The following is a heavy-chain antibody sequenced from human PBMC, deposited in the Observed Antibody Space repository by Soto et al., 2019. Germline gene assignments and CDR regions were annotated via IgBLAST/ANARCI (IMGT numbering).Heavy chain of an antibody. CDR2: IIPVLDMA. J-gene: IGHJ3*02. CDR1: GGTFTTYT. CDR3: ARGHLFPVEEGAFDI. D-gene: IGHD2-15*01. Sequence: QVQLVQSGAEVKKPGSSVKVSCKASGGTFTTYTLSWVRQAPGQGLEWMGRIIPVLDMANYAQKFQGRVTITADKSTSTAYMELSSLRSEDTAVYYCARGHLFPVEEGAFDIWGQGTMVTVSS. V-gene: IGHV1-69*02.